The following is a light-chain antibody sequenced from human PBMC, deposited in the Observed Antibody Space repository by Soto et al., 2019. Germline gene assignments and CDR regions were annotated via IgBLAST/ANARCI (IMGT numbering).Light chain of an antibody. J-gene: IGKJ5*01. Sequence: ENVLTRSPGTLSLSPGERATLSCRASQSVSSNFLAWYQQKPGQAPRLLIYGASSRATGIPDRFSGGGSGTDFTLTISRLEPEDFAVYSCQQYGSSPNTFGQGTRLEIK. V-gene: IGKV3-20*01. CDR3: QQYGSSPNT. CDR1: QSVSSNF. CDR2: GAS.